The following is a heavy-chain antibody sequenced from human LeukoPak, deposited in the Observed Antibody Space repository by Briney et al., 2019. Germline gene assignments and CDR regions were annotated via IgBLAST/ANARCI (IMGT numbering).Heavy chain of an antibody. V-gene: IGHV4-59*01. CDR1: GGSISSYY. D-gene: IGHD5-18*01. CDR3: ARAGYSYGTGYYFDY. J-gene: IGHJ4*02. CDR2: IYYTGAT. Sequence: TASETLSLTCTVSGGSISSYYWSWIRLSPGKDLEWIGYIYYTGATYYNPSLKSRVTISLDTSKNQFSLKLSSVTAADAAVYYCARAGYSYGTGYYFDYWGQGALVTVSS.